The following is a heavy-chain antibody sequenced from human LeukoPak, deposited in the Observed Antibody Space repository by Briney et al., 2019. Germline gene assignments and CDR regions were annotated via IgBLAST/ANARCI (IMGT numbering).Heavy chain of an antibody. J-gene: IGHJ4*02. CDR3: AIRYDSSWTFDY. CDR1: GGSISSDNYY. V-gene: IGHV4-39*01. CDR2: IYYSGST. D-gene: IGHD6-13*01. Sequence: SETLSLACTVSGGSISSDNYYWGWIRQPPGKGLEWIGTIYYSGSTYYNPSLKSRVTISVDTSNNQFSLKLSSVTAADTAVYYCAIRYDSSWTFDYSGQGTLVTASS.